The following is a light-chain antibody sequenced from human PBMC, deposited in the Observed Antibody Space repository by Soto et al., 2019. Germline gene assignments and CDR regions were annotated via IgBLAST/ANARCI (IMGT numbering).Light chain of an antibody. CDR1: QSVSSN. J-gene: IGKJ1*01. CDR2: RAS. V-gene: IGKV3-15*01. CDR3: QHYNNWPPWT. Sequence: EIVMTQSPATLSVYPGERATLSCRASQSVSSNLAWYQPTPGQPPRLLIYRASTRAPGIPARFSGSGSGTELTLTSSSLQSEEFAVYYCQHYNNWPPWTFGQGTKVEIK.